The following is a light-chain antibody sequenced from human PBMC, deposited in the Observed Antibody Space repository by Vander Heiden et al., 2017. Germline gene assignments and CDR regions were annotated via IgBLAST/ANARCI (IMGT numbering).Light chain of an antibody. Sequence: QSGLTQPPSVSGAPGQRVTISCTGNSSNIGADYGVHWYQHLPGTAPTVLIYGNTNRPSGVPDRFSGSKSGTSASLAITGLLTEDEAIYYCQSYDSSVSAWVFGGGTKLSVL. CDR2: GNT. CDR1: SSNIGADYG. CDR3: QSYDSSVSAWV. J-gene: IGLJ2*01. V-gene: IGLV1-40*01.